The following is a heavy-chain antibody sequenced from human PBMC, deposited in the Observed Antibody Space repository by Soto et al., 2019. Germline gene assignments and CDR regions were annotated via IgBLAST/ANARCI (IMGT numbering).Heavy chain of an antibody. J-gene: IGHJ4*02. CDR1: GFTVSNNY. V-gene: IGHV3-66*01. CDR3: AKRGTTVTTSLWY. Sequence: EVQLVESGVGLVQPGGSLRLSCAASGFTVSNNYMCWVRQAPGKGLEWVSLIYSGGVTHYADSVRGRFTISRDNSRNTLYLQMNSLRADDTAVYYCAKRGTTVTTSLWYWGQGTLVTVSS. D-gene: IGHD4-17*01. CDR2: IYSGGVT.